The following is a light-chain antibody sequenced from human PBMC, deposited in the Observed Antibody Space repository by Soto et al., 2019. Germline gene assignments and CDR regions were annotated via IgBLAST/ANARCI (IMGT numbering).Light chain of an antibody. V-gene: IGKV1-5*03. CDR1: QSISSW. CDR3: QQYNSYST. CDR2: KAY. Sequence: DIQVTQSPSTVSATAGDSVAITCRASQSISSWLAWYQQKPGKAPKLLIYKAYSLESGVPSRFSGSGSGTEFTLSISSLKPDDFATYYCQQYNSYSTFGQGTKVDIK. J-gene: IGKJ1*01.